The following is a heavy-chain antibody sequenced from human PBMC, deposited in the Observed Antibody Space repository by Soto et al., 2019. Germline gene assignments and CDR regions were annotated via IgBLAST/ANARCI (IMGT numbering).Heavy chain of an antibody. CDR2: IYHSGST. CDR1: GGSLRTDC. Sequence: SETLSLTCPDSGGSLRTDCWSWVRQPPGKGLEWIGYIYHSGSTNYNPSLESRVTISVDTSKNQFSLKLSSVTAADTAVYYCARTNADSGSYVDDYWGQGTLVTVSS. CDR3: ARTNADSGSYVDDY. J-gene: IGHJ4*02. V-gene: IGHV4-59*12. D-gene: IGHD1-26*01.